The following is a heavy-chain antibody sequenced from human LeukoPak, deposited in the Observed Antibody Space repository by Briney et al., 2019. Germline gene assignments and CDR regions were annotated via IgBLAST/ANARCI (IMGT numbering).Heavy chain of an antibody. J-gene: IGHJ3*02. V-gene: IGHV3-48*03. CDR1: GCTFSSYE. CDR3: ARHFLSKVDDTAMSTGAPDAFDI. CDR2: ISSRGSTI. D-gene: IGHD5-18*01. Sequence: PGGSLRLSCAASGCTFSSYEMNWVRQAPGKGREWVSYISSRGSTIYYADSVKGRFTISRDNAKNSLYLQMNSLRAEDTAVYYCARHFLSKVDDTAMSTGAPDAFDIWGQGTMVTVSS.